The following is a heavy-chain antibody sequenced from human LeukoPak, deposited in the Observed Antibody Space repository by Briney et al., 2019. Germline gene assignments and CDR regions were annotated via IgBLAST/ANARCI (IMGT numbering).Heavy chain of an antibody. V-gene: IGHV4-4*07. D-gene: IGHD6-13*01. CDR3: ARDSRAAAVWYFDV. J-gene: IGHJ2*01. Sequence: PSETLSLTCTVSGDSISTYYWSWIRQPPGRGLEWIGRLYTSGYTNYNPSLKSRVTMSTDTSKNQFSLKLASVTAAETAVYYCARDSRAAAVWYFDVWGRGTLVTVSS. CDR1: GDSISTYY. CDR2: LYTSGYT.